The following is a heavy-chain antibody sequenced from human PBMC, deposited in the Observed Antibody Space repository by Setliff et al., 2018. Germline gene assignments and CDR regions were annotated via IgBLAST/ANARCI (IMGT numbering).Heavy chain of an antibody. Sequence: LRLSCSASGFTFSSLWMAWVRQAPGKGLEWVANINQRGSDQCYVESVKGRLTISRDNAKNSLFLQMNSLRAEDTAVYYCAGDQARWLVAAGTFDYWGLGALVTVSS. CDR3: AGDQARWLVAAGTFDY. J-gene: IGHJ4*02. CDR1: GFTFSSLW. CDR2: INQRGSDQ. V-gene: IGHV3-7*03. D-gene: IGHD1-1*01.